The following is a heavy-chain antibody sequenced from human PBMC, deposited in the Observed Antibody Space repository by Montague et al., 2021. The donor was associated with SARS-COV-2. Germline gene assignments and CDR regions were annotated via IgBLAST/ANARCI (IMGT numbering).Heavy chain of an antibody. J-gene: IGHJ4*02. Sequence: SETLSLTCAVYGGSFSGYYWSWIRQSPEKGLEWIGEINQSGRTNNNPSLKSRVIISVDTSKNQFSLKLSSVTTADTAVYYCARWGSSVWGVTAGAELDYWGQGILVIVSS. V-gene: IGHV4-34*01. CDR2: INQSGRT. D-gene: IGHD3-10*01. CDR1: GGSFSGYY. CDR3: ARWGSSVWGVTAGAELDY.